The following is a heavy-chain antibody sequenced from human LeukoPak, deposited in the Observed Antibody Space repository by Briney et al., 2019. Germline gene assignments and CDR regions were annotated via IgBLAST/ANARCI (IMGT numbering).Heavy chain of an antibody. CDR3: ARDMGSDIVVVPGWFDP. J-gene: IGHJ5*02. D-gene: IGHD2-2*01. CDR1: GYTFTGYY. CDR2: INPNSGGT. Sequence: ASVKVSCKASGYTFTGYYMHWVRQAPGQGLERMGWINPNSGGTNYAQKFQGRVTMTRDTSISTAYMELSRLRSDDTAVYYCARDMGSDIVVVPGWFDPWGQGTLVTVSS. V-gene: IGHV1-2*02.